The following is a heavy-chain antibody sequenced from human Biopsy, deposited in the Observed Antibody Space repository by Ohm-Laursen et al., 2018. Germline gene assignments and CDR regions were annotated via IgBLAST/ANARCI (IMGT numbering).Heavy chain of an antibody. D-gene: IGHD6-13*01. CDR2: IYSSGST. CDR3: AREPRIAAVAYFDP. CDR1: DGSISNYY. V-gene: IGHV4-4*07. Sequence: SDTLSLTCTVSDGSISNYYWSWIRQPAGKGLEWIGRIYSSGSTNYNPSLKSRVTMSVDTSKNQFSLILSSMTAADTAVYYCAREPRIAAVAYFDPWGQGTLVTVSS. J-gene: IGHJ5*02.